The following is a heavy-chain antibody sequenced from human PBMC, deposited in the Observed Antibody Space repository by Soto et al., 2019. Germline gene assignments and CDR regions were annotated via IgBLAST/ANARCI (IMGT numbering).Heavy chain of an antibody. CDR2: IYYSGST. V-gene: IGHV4-39*01. D-gene: IGHD3-22*01. Sequence: SETLSLTCTVSGGSISSSSYYWGWIRQPPGKGLEWIGSIYYSGSTYYNPSLKSRVTISVDTSKNQFSLKLSSVTAAETAVDYCARLDYYDSSGYPDYWGQGTLVTVSS. CDR1: GGSISSSSYY. J-gene: IGHJ4*02. CDR3: ARLDYYDSSGYPDY.